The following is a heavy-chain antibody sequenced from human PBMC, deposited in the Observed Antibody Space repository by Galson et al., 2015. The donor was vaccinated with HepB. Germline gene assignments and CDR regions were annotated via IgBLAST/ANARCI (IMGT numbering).Heavy chain of an antibody. D-gene: IGHD5-18*01. J-gene: IGHJ4*02. V-gene: IGHV1-58*02. CDR2: IVVGSGNT. CDR1: GFTFTSSA. Sequence: SVKVSCKASGFTFTSSAMQWVRQARGQRLEWIGWIVVGSGNTNYAQKFQERVTITRDMSTSTAYMELSSLRSEDTAVYYCAVRPLGYSYGLYYFDYWGQGTLVTVSS. CDR3: AVRPLGYSYGLYYFDY.